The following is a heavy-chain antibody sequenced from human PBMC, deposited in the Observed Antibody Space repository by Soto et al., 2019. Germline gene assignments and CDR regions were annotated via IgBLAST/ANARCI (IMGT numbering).Heavy chain of an antibody. CDR3: ARGLDILTGYSTNWFDP. V-gene: IGHV1-18*01. J-gene: IGHJ5*02. Sequence: ASVKVSCKASGYTFTSYGISWVRQAPGQGLEWMGWISAYNGNTNYAQKLQGRVTMTTDTSTSTAYMELRSLRSDDTAVYYCARGLDILTGYSTNWFDPWGQGTLVTVSS. CDR2: ISAYNGNT. D-gene: IGHD3-9*01. CDR1: GYTFTSYG.